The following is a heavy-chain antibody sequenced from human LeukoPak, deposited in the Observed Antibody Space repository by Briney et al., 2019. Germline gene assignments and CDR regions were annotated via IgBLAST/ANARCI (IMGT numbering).Heavy chain of an antibody. D-gene: IGHD4-17*01. CDR1: GFTFSSYW. V-gene: IGHV3-7*01. CDR3: ARGPTVTTSYYYYYMDV. Sequence: GGSLRLSCAASGFTFSSYWMSWVRQAPGRGLEWVANIKQDGSEKYYVDSVKGRFTISRDNAKNSLYLQMNSLGAEDTAVYYCARGPTVTTSYYYYYMDVWGKGTTVTVSS. CDR2: IKQDGSEK. J-gene: IGHJ6*03.